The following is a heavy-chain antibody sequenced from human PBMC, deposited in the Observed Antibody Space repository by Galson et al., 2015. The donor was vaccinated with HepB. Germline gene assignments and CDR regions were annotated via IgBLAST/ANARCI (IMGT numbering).Heavy chain of an antibody. CDR2: IIPIFGTA. Sequence: SVKVSCKASGGTFSSYAISWVRQAPGQGLEWMGGIIPIFGTANYAQKFQGRVTITADESTSTAYMELSSLRSEDTAVYYCARSITIFGLAYFDYWGQGTLVRVSS. CDR3: ARSITIFGLAYFDY. J-gene: IGHJ4*02. D-gene: IGHD3-3*01. V-gene: IGHV1-69*13. CDR1: GGTFSSYA.